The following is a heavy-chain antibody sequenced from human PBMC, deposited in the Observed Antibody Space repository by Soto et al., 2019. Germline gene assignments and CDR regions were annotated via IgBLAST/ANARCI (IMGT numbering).Heavy chain of an antibody. CDR1: GFTFSSYG. V-gene: IGHV3-30*18. Sequence: GGTLRLSCAASGFTFSSYGMHWVRQAPGKGLEWVAVISYDGSNKYYADSVKCRFTISRDNSKNTLYLQMNSLRAEDTAVYYCAKVGELLSYDYWGQGTLVTVSS. D-gene: IGHD1-26*01. J-gene: IGHJ4*02. CDR2: ISYDGSNK. CDR3: AKVGELLSYDY.